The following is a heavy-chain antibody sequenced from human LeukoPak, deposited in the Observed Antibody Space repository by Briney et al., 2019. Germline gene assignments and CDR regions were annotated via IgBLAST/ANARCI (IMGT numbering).Heavy chain of an antibody. CDR3: ARGDYDSSGYYQPLHYYYYMDV. V-gene: IGHV5-51*01. J-gene: IGHJ6*03. Sequence: GESLKISCKGSGYSFTSYWIGWVRQMPGKGLEWMGIIYPSDSDTRYSPSFQGQVTISADKSISTAYLQWSSLKASDTAMYYCARGDYDSSGYYQPLHYYYYMDVWGKGTTVTVSS. D-gene: IGHD3-22*01. CDR2: IYPSDSDT. CDR1: GYSFTSYW.